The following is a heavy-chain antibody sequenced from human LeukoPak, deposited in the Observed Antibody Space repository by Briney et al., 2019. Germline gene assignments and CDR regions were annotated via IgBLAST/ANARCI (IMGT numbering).Heavy chain of an antibody. J-gene: IGHJ4*02. CDR1: AFIFSGHW. D-gene: IGHD2-2*02. CDR3: AKARSLGVTAAINY. V-gene: IGHV3-23*01. Sequence: GGSLRLSCEGSAFIFSGHWMNWVRQAPGKGLEWVSSVSDSDENTYYADSVKGRFTISRDNSRNTLFLQMDTLRAEDTAVYYCAKARSLGVTAAINYWGQGTLVTVSS. CDR2: VSDSDENT.